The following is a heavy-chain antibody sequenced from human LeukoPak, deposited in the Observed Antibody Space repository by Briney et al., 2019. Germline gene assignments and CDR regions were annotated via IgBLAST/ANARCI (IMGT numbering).Heavy chain of an antibody. Sequence: PGGSLRLSCAASTFTFSNYWMTWVRQAPGKGLEWVSAISGSGGSTYYADSVKGRFTISRDNSKNTLYLQMNSLRAEDTAVYYCAKVSGSSWHPYYYYYMDVWGKGTTVTISS. CDR3: AKVSGSSWHPYYYYYMDV. J-gene: IGHJ6*03. CDR2: ISGSGGST. D-gene: IGHD6-13*01. CDR1: TFTFSNYW. V-gene: IGHV3-23*01.